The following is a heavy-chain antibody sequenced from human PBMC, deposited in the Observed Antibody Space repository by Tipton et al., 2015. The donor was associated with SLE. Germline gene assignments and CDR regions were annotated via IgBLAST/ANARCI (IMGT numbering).Heavy chain of an antibody. D-gene: IGHD6-13*01. CDR1: GGSFSGYY. CDR3: ATVTSSSWFRAFDY. CDR2: INHSGST. Sequence: GLVKPSETLSLTCAVYGGSFSGYYWSWIRQPPGKGLEWIGEINHSGSTNYNPSLKSRVTISVDTSKNQFSLKLTSVTAADTAVYYCATVTSSSWFRAFDYWGQGTLVTVSS. V-gene: IGHV4-34*01. J-gene: IGHJ4*02.